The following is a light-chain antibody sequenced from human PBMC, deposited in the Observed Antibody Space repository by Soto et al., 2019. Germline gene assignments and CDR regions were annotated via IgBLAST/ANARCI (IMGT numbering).Light chain of an antibody. CDR2: DAS. CDR3: QQRSNWPWT. J-gene: IGKJ1*01. V-gene: IGKV3-11*01. Sequence: DIVLTQSPATLSLSPGERATLSCRASQSVSSYLAWYQQKPGQAPRLLIYDASNRATGIPARFSGSGSGTDFTLTISSPEPDDFAVYYCQQRSNWPWTFGQGTKVEIK. CDR1: QSVSSY.